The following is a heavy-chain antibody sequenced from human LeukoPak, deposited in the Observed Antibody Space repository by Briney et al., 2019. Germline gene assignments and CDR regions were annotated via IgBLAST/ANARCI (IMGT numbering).Heavy chain of an antibody. CDR3: AKDPDYVLPFGWFDP. CDR2: ISGSGGST. Sequence: GGFLRLSCTATEFTFSIYAMSWVRQAPWKGLEWVLAISGSGGSTYYADSVKGRFTISRDNSKNTLYLQMNSLRAEDTAVYYCAKDPDYVLPFGWFDPWGQGTLVTVSS. D-gene: IGHD4-17*01. J-gene: IGHJ5*02. V-gene: IGHV3-23*01. CDR1: EFTFSIYA.